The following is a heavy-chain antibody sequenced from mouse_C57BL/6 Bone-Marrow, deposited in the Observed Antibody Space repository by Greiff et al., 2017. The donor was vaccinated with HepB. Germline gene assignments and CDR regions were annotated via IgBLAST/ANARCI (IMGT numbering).Heavy chain of an antibody. J-gene: IGHJ3*01. Sequence: QVQLQQSGAELVRPGASVKLSCKASGYTFTDYYINWVKQRPGQGLEWIARIYPGSGNTYYNEKFKGKATLTAEKSSSTAYMQLSSLTSEDSAVYFCARWDYYGSSYGFAYWGQGTLVTVSA. CDR2: IYPGSGNT. CDR3: ARWDYYGSSYGFAY. V-gene: IGHV1-76*01. CDR1: GYTFTDYY. D-gene: IGHD1-1*01.